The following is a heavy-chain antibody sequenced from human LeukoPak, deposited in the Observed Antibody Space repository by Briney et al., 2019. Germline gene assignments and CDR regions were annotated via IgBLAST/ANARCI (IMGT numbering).Heavy chain of an antibody. V-gene: IGHV4-34*01. Sequence: SEALSLTCVVYRGSFSGYFWSWIRQPPGRGREWIGEINHSGSTNYNPSLKSRVTISVDTSKNQFSLKLSSVTAADTAVYYCAVTGDLYYFDYWGQGTLVTVSS. CDR1: RGSFSGYF. CDR3: AVTGDLYYFDY. D-gene: IGHD7-27*01. CDR2: INHSGST. J-gene: IGHJ4*02.